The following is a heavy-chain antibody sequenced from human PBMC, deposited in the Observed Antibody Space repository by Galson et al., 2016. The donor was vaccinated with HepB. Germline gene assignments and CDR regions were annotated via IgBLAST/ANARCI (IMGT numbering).Heavy chain of an antibody. CDR1: ENSLNAYA. V-gene: IGHV3-23*01. D-gene: IGHD6-19*01. J-gene: IGHJ4*02. Sequence: SLRLSCAASENSLNAYAMSWVRQVPGKGPEWVSAIDDSGDWTFYADSVKGRFTISRDNSKNTLYLQMNSLRAEDTDVYYCAVLGGMAGFDYWGQGTLVTVSS. CDR2: IDDSGDWT. CDR3: AVLGGMAGFDY.